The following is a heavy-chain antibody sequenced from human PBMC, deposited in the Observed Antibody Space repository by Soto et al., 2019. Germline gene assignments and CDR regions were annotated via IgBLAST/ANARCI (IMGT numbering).Heavy chain of an antibody. Sequence: GGSLRLSCAASGFTFSSYAMSWVRQAPGKGLEWVSAISGSGGSTYYADSVKGRFTISRDNSKNTLYLQMNSLRAEDTAVYYCAKDHPSSYCSGGSCYSRPFDYWGQGTLVTVSS. CDR1: GFTFSSYA. CDR2: ISGSGGST. V-gene: IGHV3-23*01. J-gene: IGHJ4*02. D-gene: IGHD2-15*01. CDR3: AKDHPSSYCSGGSCYSRPFDY.